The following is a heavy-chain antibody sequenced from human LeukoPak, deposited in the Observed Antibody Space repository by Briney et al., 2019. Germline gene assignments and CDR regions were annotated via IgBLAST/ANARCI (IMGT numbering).Heavy chain of an antibody. CDR3: ARDGDYDILTAPKSD. CDR2: IYYSGST. CDR1: GGSISSSSYY. J-gene: IGHJ4*02. D-gene: IGHD3-9*01. V-gene: IGHV4-39*02. Sequence: PSETLSLTCTVSGGSISSSSYYWGWIRQPPGKGLEWIGSIYYSGSTYYNPSLKSRVTISVDTSKNQFSLKLSSVTAADTAVYYCARDGDYDILTAPKSDWGQGTLVTVSS.